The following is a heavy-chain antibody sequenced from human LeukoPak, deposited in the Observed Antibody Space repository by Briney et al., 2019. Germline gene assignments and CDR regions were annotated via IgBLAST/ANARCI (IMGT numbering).Heavy chain of an antibody. CDR1: GFTFSSYS. CDR3: ARSLPLDY. J-gene: IGHJ4*02. V-gene: IGHV3-48*04. D-gene: IGHD2-15*01. Sequence: GGSLRLSCAASGFTFSSYSMNWVRQAPGKGLEWVSYISSSSSTIYYADSVKGRFTISRDNAKNSLYLQMNSLRAEDTAVYYCARSLPLDYWGQGTLVTVSS. CDR2: ISSSSSTI.